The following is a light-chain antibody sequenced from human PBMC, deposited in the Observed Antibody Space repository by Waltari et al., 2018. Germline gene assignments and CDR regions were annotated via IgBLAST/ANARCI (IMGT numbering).Light chain of an antibody. Sequence: DIQMTLSPSTLSASVGDRVTITCRASQSISEYLAWYQQKPGKAPKLLIYKASSLESGVSSRFSGSGSGTEFTLTISSLQPDDFATYYCQQYNTYSGTFGRGTTVDVK. CDR2: KAS. V-gene: IGKV1-5*03. CDR3: QQYNTYSGT. CDR1: QSISEY. J-gene: IGKJ1*01.